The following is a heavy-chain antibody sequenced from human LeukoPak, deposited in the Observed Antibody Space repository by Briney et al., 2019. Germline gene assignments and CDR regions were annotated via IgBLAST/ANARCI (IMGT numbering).Heavy chain of an antibody. CDR2: IYYSGST. CDR1: GGSISSGGYY. Sequence: SQTLSLTCTVSGGSISSGGYYWSWIRQHPGKGLEWIGYIYYSGSTYYNPSLKSQVTVSVDTSKNQFSLKLSSVTAADTAVYYCARTGRSGSTFDYWGQGTLVTVSS. J-gene: IGHJ4*02. CDR3: ARTGRSGSTFDY. V-gene: IGHV4-31*01. D-gene: IGHD3-10*01.